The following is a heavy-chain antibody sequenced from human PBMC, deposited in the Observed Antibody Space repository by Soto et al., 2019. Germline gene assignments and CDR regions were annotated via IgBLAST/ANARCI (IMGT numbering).Heavy chain of an antibody. J-gene: IGHJ4*02. CDR3: ARDVPLGH. CDR1: GFTFSGYA. CDR2: ISYDGSLK. V-gene: IGHV3-30-3*01. D-gene: IGHD3-16*01. Sequence: QGQLVESGGGVVQPGGSLRVSCAASGFTFSGYAMHWVRQAPGKGLEWVAFISYDGSLKYYADSVKGRFTTSRDNSQNTLYLQMNSLRPEDTAVYYCARDVPLGHWGQGALVTVSS.